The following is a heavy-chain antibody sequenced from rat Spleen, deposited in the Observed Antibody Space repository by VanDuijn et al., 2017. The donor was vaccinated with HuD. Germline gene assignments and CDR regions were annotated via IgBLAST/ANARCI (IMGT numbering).Heavy chain of an antibody. CDR1: GFTFRNYD. V-gene: IGHV5-20*01. Sequence: EVLLVESGGGLVQPGRSMKLSCAASGFTFRNYDMAWVRQAPTKGLEWVASISYDGSGTYYQNSVKGRFTFSRDNAKSTLYLQMDSLRSEDTATYYCTTAASYYWYFDFWGPGTMVTVSS. J-gene: IGHJ1*01. D-gene: IGHD1-2*01. CDR3: TTAASYYWYFDF. CDR2: ISYDGSGT.